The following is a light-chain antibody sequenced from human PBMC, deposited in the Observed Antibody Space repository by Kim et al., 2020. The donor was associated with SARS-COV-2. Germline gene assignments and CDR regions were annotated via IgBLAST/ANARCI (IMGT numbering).Light chain of an antibody. CDR3: QAWDSSTVV. CDR1: NLGDKY. Sequence: SYELTQPPSLSVSPGQTASITCSGENLGDKYACWYQQKPGQSPVLVIYQDSKRPSGIPERFSGSNSGKTATLTISGTQAMDEADYYCQAWDSSTVVFGGGTQLTVL. V-gene: IGLV3-1*01. J-gene: IGLJ2*01. CDR2: QDS.